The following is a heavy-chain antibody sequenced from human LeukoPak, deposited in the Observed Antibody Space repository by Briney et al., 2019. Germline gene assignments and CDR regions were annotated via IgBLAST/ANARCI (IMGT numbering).Heavy chain of an antibody. CDR1: GFTVSDNY. J-gene: IGHJ5*02. V-gene: IGHV3-53*01. CDR3: VRDAPQVPAAGVLAS. Sequence: GGSLRLSCAASGFTVSDNYMSWVRQAPGRWLEWVSVMYSRGDTYYANSVKGRFTFSRDISKNTLYLQMNGLRAEDTAMYYCVRDAPQVPAAGVLASWGQGTLVIVSS. D-gene: IGHD6-13*01. CDR2: MYSRGDT.